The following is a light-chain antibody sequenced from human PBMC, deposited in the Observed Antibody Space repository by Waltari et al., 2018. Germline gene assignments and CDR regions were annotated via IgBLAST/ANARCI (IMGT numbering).Light chain of an antibody. CDR1: QSVSSK. V-gene: IGKV3-15*01. J-gene: IGKJ2*01. CDR2: GAS. Sequence: EIVMTQSPPTLSVFPGERVTLACRASQSVSSKLAWYQQKPGQAPRLLMYGASTRATGIPARCSGSGSGTEFTLTISSLQSEDFAVYYCQQYDNWPPYTFGQGTKLEI. CDR3: QQYDNWPPYT.